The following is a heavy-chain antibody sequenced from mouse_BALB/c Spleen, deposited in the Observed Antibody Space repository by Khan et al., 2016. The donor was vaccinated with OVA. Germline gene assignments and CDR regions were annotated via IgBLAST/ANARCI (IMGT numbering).Heavy chain of an antibody. CDR1: GYTFTSYY. Sequence: QVQLQQPGAELVKPGTSVKISCKASGYTFTSYYMYWVKQRPGQGLEWIGGLNPNNGDSNFNEKFKSKATLTVDKSSSTAYMQLGILTSEDSVVYYCARSGYGNPFAYWGQGTLVTVSA. CDR3: ARSGYGNPFAY. V-gene: IGHV1S81*02. J-gene: IGHJ3*01. D-gene: IGHD2-1*01. CDR2: LNPNNGDS.